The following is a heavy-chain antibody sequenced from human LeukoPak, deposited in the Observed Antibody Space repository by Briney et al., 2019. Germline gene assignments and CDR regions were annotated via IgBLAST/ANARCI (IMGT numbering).Heavy chain of an antibody. CDR1: GFTFTSYA. D-gene: IGHD5-12*01. CDR2: ISGSGGSS. V-gene: IGHV3-23*01. CDR3: AKDRALRQVSNWFDP. J-gene: IGHJ5*02. Sequence: GGSLRLSCAASGFTFTSYAMSWVRQAPGKGLEWVSAISGSGGSSYYADSVKGRFTISRDNSKNTLYLQMNSLRAEDTAVYYCAKDRALRQVSNWFDPWGQGTLVTVSS.